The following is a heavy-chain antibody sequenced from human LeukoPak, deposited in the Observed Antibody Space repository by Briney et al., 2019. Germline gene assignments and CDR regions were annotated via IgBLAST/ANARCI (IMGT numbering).Heavy chain of an antibody. CDR1: GFTFSSYS. CDR2: ISSSSSTI. CDR3: ARGRYNFDY. V-gene: IGHV3-48*04. D-gene: IGHD5-12*01. J-gene: IGHJ4*02. Sequence: GGSLRLSCAASGFTFSSYSMNWVRQAPGKGLEWVSYISSSSSTIYYADSVKGRFTMSRDNAKNSMFLQMNSLRAEDTAVYYCARGRYNFDYWGQGTLVTVSS.